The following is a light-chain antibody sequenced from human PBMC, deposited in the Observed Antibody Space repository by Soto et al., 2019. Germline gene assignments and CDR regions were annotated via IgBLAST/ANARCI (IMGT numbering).Light chain of an antibody. V-gene: IGLV2-8*01. CDR2: EVS. Sequence: QSVLTQPPSASGSPGQSVTISCTGTSSDVGDYNFVSWYQQHPGKAPKLLIYEVSRRPSGVPDRFSGSKSGNTASLTVSGLQAEDEADYYCSSYAGNNNVVFGGGTKLTV. CDR1: SSDVGDYNF. J-gene: IGLJ2*01. CDR3: SSYAGNNNVV.